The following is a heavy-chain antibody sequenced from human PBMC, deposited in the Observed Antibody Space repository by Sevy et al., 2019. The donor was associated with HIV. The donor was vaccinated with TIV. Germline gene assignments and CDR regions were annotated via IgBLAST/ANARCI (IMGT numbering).Heavy chain of an antibody. CDR2: INPSGGST. D-gene: IGHD4-17*01. V-gene: IGHV1-46*01. CDR1: GYTFTSYY. CDR3: ASEPADYGDYEDY. J-gene: IGHJ4*02. Sequence: ASVKVSCKASGYTFTSYYMHWVRQAPGQGLEWMGIINPSGGSTSYAQKFQGRVTMTRDTSTSTVYMELSSLRSEDTAAYYCASEPADYGDYEDYWGQGTLVTVSS.